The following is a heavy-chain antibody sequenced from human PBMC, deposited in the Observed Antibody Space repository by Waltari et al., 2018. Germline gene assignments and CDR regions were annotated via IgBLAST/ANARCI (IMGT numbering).Heavy chain of an antibody. CDR3: ARGGAVVPPRHYYYYYMDV. D-gene: IGHD2-2*01. Sequence: QVQLQESGPGLVNPSETLSLTCSVSGDSINNYFWSWIRQPAGKGLEWIGRIYARGTNDNPSLKSRVTMSLDTSKNQFSLKLSSVTAADTAVYYCARGGAVVPPRHYYYYYMDVWGKGTTVTISS. CDR1: GDSINNYF. V-gene: IGHV4-4*07. J-gene: IGHJ6*03. CDR2: IYARGT.